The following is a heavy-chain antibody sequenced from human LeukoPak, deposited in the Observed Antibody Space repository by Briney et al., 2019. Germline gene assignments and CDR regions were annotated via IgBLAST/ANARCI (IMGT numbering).Heavy chain of an antibody. Sequence: SETLSLTCTVSGASISCGNYYWSWIRQPAGKGLEWIGRIYSSGSTTYNPTLQSRVTISADTSRNQLSLKLYSVTAADSAMYYCARESDLSNYDRTDYWGQGTLVTVSS. CDR2: IYSSGST. CDR1: GASISCGNYY. V-gene: IGHV4-61*02. D-gene: IGHD4/OR15-4a*01. J-gene: IGHJ4*02. CDR3: ARESDLSNYDRTDY.